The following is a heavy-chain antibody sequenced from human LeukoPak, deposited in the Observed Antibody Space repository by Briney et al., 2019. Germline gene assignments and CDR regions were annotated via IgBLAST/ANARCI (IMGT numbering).Heavy chain of an antibody. CDR2: IIPIFGTA. D-gene: IGHD2-15*01. CDR1: GGTFSSYA. V-gene: IGHV1-69*13. CDR3: ARALGYCSGGSCYHHNWFDP. J-gene: IGHJ5*02. Sequence: ASVKVSCKASGGTFSSYAIGWVRQAPGQGLEWMGGIIPIFGTASYAQKFQGRVTITADGSTSTAYMELSSLRSEDTAVYYCARALGYCSGGSCYHHNWFDPWGQGTLVTVSS.